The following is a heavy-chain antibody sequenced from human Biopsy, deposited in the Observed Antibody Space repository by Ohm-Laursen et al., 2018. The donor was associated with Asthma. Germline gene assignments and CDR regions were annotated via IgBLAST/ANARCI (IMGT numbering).Heavy chain of an antibody. CDR2: IYYSGST. Sequence: TLSLTWTVSYGSITSGGYYWTWIRQHPGKGLEWIGFIYYSGSTHYNPSLKSRVSISIDTSKDQFSLKLSSVTAADTAVYYCARAQDYYDSRGYYRSFDYWGQGTLVTVSS. CDR3: ARAQDYYDSRGYYRSFDY. V-gene: IGHV4-31*02. D-gene: IGHD3-22*01. CDR1: YGSITSGGYY. J-gene: IGHJ4*02.